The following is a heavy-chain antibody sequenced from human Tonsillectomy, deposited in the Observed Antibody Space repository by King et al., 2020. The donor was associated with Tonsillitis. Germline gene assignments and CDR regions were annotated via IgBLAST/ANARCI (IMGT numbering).Heavy chain of an antibody. CDR3: ARGQTRYGDYVPGEFDY. Sequence: VQLQQWGAGLLKPSETLSLTCAVYGGSFSGYYWSWIRQPPGKGLEWIGEINHSGSTNYNPSLKSRVTISVDTSKNQFSLKLSSVTAADTAVYYCARGQTRYGDYVPGEFDYWGQGTLVTVSS. CDR2: INHSGST. J-gene: IGHJ4*02. V-gene: IGHV4-34*01. D-gene: IGHD4-17*01. CDR1: GGSFSGYY.